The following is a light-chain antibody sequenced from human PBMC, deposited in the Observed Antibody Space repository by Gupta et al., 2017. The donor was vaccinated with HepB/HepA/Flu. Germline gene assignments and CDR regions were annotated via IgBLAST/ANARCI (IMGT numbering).Light chain of an antibody. Sequence: EIVLTQSPATLSLSPGDRATLSCRASQTVSTYLAWYQQKPGQSPRLLIYDISNRATGIPARFSGSGSGTDFTLTISSLEPEDFAVYFCQQRSSWPLTFGGGTKVEIK. CDR2: DIS. V-gene: IGKV3-11*01. CDR3: QQRSSWPLT. CDR1: QTVSTY. J-gene: IGKJ4*01.